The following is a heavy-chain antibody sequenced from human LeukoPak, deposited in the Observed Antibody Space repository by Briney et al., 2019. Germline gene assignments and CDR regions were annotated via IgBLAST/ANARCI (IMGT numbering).Heavy chain of an antibody. CDR3: ATHNYGDYVAVFDP. CDR1: AYSFTSYW. Sequence: GESLKISCQGSAYSFTSYWISWVRQMPGKGLEWMGRIDPSDSYTNYSPSFQGHVTISADKSISTAYLQWSSLKASDTAMYYCATHNYGDYVAVFDPWGQGTLVTVSS. V-gene: IGHV5-10-1*01. J-gene: IGHJ5*02. CDR2: IDPSDSYT. D-gene: IGHD4-17*01.